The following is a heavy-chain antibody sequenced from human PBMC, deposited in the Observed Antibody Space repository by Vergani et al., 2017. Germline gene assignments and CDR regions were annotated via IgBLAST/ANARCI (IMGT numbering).Heavy chain of an antibody. D-gene: IGHD1-26*01. V-gene: IGHV1-24*01. CDR3: ATGKFQIVGATALYWYFDL. CDR2: FDPEDGET. Sequence: QVQLVQSGAEVKKPGASVKVSCKVSGYTLTELSMHWVRQAPGKGLEWMGGFDPEDGETIYAQKFQGRVTMTEDTSTDTAYMELSSLRSEDTAVYYCATGKFQIVGATALYWYFDLWGRGTLGTVSS. CDR1: GYTLTELS. J-gene: IGHJ2*01.